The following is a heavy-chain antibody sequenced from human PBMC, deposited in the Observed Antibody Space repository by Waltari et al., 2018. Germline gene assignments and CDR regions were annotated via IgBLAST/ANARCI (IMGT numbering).Heavy chain of an antibody. Sequence: EVQLLESGGGLVQPGGSLRLSCAASGFTFSTYVMNWVRQAPGKGVELVSSIMDAGGIINYADSVKGRFTISRDNSKNTLYLQMNSLRVDDTAVYYCARGSGVDSWGQGTLVTISS. CDR3: ARGSGVDS. D-gene: IGHD7-27*01. V-gene: IGHV3-23*01. CDR1: GFTFSTYV. CDR2: IMDAGGII. J-gene: IGHJ4*02.